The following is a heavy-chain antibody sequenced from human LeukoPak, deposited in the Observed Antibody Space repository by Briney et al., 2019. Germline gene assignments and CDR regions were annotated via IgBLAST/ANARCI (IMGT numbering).Heavy chain of an antibody. V-gene: IGHV3-7*03. CDR2: IKHDGSEE. D-gene: IGHD3-10*01. CDR3: ARDKDYYGSGSYLGY. Sequence: GGSLRLSCAASGFTFSDYYMTWVRQAPGGGLEWVANIKHDGSEENYVDSLKGRFTISRDNAKNSLYLQMNSLRAEDTAVYYCARDKDYYGSGSYLGYWGQGTLVTVSS. J-gene: IGHJ4*02. CDR1: GFTFSDYY.